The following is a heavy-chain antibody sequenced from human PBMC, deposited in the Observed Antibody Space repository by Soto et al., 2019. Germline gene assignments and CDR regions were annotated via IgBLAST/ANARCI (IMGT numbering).Heavy chain of an antibody. CDR1: GFTFSSYG. J-gene: IGHJ3*02. Sequence: PGGSLRLSCAASGFTFSSYGMHWVRQAPGKGLEWVAVIWYDGSNKYYADSVKGRFTISRDNSKNTLYLQMNSLRAEDTAVYYCAKDADILTPSDDFDIWGQGTMVTVSS. CDR3: AKDADILTPSDDFDI. CDR2: IWYDGSNK. V-gene: IGHV3-33*06. D-gene: IGHD3-9*01.